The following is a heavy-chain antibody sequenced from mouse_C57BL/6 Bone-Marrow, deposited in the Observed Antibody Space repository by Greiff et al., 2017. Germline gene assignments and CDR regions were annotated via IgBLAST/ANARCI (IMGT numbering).Heavy chain of an antibody. D-gene: IGHD1-1*01. CDR1: GFTFSSYA. V-gene: IGHV5-4*01. CDR3: ARDRDYSGSWYFEV. CDR2: ISDGGSYT. Sequence: EVQRVESGGGLVKPGGSLKLSCAASGFTFSSYAMSWVRQTPEKRLEWVATISDGGSYTYYPDNVKGRFTISRDTAKNNLYLQMSHLKSEDTAMYYCARDRDYSGSWYFEVCGTGTPLTVSS. J-gene: IGHJ1*03.